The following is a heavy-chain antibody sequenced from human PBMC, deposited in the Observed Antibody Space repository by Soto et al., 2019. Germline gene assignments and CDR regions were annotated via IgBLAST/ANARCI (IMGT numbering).Heavy chain of an antibody. CDR2: ISSNGYST. D-gene: IGHD6-13*01. CDR3: ARGSEYSSSPSTTYFFDY. V-gene: IGHV3-64*02. J-gene: IGHJ4*02. CDR1: GFTFSSYA. Sequence: GGSLRLSCAVSGFTFSSYAMHWVRQAPGKGLEYVSAISSNGYSTYYVDSVKGRFTISRDNSKNTLYLQMGSLRAEDMAVYYCARGSEYSSSPSTTYFFDYWGQGTLVTVSA.